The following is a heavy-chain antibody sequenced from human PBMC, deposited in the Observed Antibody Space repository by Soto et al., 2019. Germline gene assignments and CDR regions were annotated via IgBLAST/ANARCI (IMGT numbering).Heavy chain of an antibody. Sequence: PGGSLRLSCAASGFTFSSYSMNWVRQAPGKGLEWVSSISSSSSYIYYADSVKGRFTISRDNAKNSLYLQMNSLRAEDTAVYYCARDYGRRKKFDYWGQGTLVTVSS. V-gene: IGHV3-21*01. CDR1: GFTFSSYS. CDR3: ARDYGRRKKFDY. J-gene: IGHJ4*02. D-gene: IGHD4-17*01. CDR2: ISSSSSYI.